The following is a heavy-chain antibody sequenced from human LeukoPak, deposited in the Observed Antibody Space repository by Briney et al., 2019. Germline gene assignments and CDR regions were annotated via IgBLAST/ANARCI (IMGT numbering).Heavy chain of an antibody. CDR1: GGSISSYY. V-gene: IGHV4-4*07. CDR3: AKASVTTSKGYYYYGMDV. Sequence: PSETLSLTCTVSGGSISSYYWSWIRQPAGKGLEWIGRIYTSGCTNYNPSLKSRVTMSVDTSKNQFSLKLSSVTAADTAVYYCAKASVTTSKGYYYYGMDVWGQGTTVTVSS. J-gene: IGHJ6*02. CDR2: IYTSGCT. D-gene: IGHD4-17*01.